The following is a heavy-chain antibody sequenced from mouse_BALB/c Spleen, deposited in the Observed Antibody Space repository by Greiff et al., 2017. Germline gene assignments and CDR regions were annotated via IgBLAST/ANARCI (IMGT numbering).Heavy chain of an antibody. V-gene: IGHV1-9*01. Sequence: QVQLQQSGAELMKPGASVKISCKATGYTFSSYWIEWVKQRPGHGLEWIGEILPGSGSTNYNEKFKGKATFTADTSSNTAYMELRSLTSEDSAVYYCARSLYYYWYFDVWGAGTTVTVSS. D-gene: IGHD1-1*01. CDR3: ARSLYYYWYFDV. CDR1: GYTFSSYW. CDR2: ILPGSGST. J-gene: IGHJ1*01.